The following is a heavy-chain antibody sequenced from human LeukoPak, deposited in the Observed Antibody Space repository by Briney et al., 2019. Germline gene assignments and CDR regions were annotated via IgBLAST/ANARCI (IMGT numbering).Heavy chain of an antibody. CDR1: GFTISTYD. CDR3: AGATSGNGMDV. D-gene: IGHD1-26*01. V-gene: IGHV3-48*03. J-gene: IGHJ6*04. CDR2: ISSSGSTI. Sequence: PGGSLRLSCAASGFTISTYDIHWVSQAPGRGLEWVSYISSSGSTIYYADSVKGRFTISRDNAKNLLYLQMNSLRAEDTAVYYCAGATSGNGMDVWGKGTTVTVPS.